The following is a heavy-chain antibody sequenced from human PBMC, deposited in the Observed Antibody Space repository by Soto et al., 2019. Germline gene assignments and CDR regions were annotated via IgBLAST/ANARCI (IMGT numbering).Heavy chain of an antibody. CDR1: GFTFSSYS. CDR3: ARDPYSSSWYYNWFDP. D-gene: IGHD6-13*01. Sequence: PGGSLRLSCAASGFTFSSYSMNWVRQAPGKGLEWVSYISSSSSTIYYADSVKGRFTISRDNAKNSLYLQMNSLRAEDTAVYYCARDPYSSSWYYNWFDPWGQGTLVTVSS. CDR2: ISSSSSTI. J-gene: IGHJ5*02. V-gene: IGHV3-48*01.